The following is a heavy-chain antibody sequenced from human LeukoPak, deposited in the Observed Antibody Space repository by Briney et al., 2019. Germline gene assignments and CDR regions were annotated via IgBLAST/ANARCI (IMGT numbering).Heavy chain of an antibody. Sequence: GGSLRLSCAASGFTFSSYAMSWVRQAPGKGLEWVSAISGSGGSTYYADSVKGRFTISRDNAKNSLYLQMNSLRAEDTAVYYCAREHSGYDFPGRDYYYMDVWGKGTTVTVSS. CDR1: GFTFSSYA. J-gene: IGHJ6*03. CDR3: AREHSGYDFPGRDYYYMDV. V-gene: IGHV3-23*01. D-gene: IGHD5-12*01. CDR2: ISGSGGST.